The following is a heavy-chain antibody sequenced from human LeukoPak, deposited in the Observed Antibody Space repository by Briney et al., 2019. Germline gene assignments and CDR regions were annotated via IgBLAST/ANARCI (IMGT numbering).Heavy chain of an antibody. Sequence: SETLSLTCTVSGGSISSSSYYWGWIRQPPGKGLEWIGGIYYSGSTYYNPSLKSRVTISVDTSKNQFSLKLSSVTAADTAVYYCASAAQTLGYCSGGSCYSSRPFDYWGQGTLVTVSS. CDR1: GGSISSSSYY. V-gene: IGHV4-39*01. CDR3: ASAAQTLGYCSGGSCYSSRPFDY. CDR2: IYYSGST. J-gene: IGHJ4*02. D-gene: IGHD2-15*01.